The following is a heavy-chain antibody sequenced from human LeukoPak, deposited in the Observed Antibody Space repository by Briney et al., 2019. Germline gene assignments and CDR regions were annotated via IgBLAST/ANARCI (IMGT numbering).Heavy chain of an antibody. V-gene: IGHV3-74*01. Sequence: RPAGSLTLSCAASGFTFSKYWMLWVRQAPGKGLESVSRINTDGTVTTYADSVKGRFTVSRDNADNTMFLQMNSVRDEDTAVYYCATKQWLAPPPDSWGQGTPVTVSS. CDR2: INTDGTVT. J-gene: IGHJ4*02. D-gene: IGHD6-19*01. CDR3: ATKQWLAPPPDS. CDR1: GFTFSKYW.